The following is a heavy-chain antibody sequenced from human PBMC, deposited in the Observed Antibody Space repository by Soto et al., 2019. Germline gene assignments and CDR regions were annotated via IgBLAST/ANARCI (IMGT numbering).Heavy chain of an antibody. J-gene: IGHJ6*02. CDR2: IIPIFGTA. CDR3: AREMGSSGRMDV. D-gene: IGHD1-26*01. V-gene: IGHV1-69*13. CDR1: GGTFSSYA. Sequence: AASVKVSCKASGGTFSSYAISWVRQAPGQGLEWMGGIIPIFGTANYAQKFQGRVTITADESTSTAYMELSSLRSEDTAVYYCAREMGSSGRMDVWGQGTTVTVSS.